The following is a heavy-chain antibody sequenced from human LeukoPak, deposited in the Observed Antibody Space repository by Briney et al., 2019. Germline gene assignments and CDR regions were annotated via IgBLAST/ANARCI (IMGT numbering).Heavy chain of an antibody. CDR1: GFTVSSNY. CDR3: AKDGSYVGYFDY. CDR2: ISGSGGST. Sequence: GGSLRLSCAASGFTVSSNYMSWVRQAPGKGLEWVSAISGSGGSTYYADSVKGRFTISRDNSKNTLYLQMNSLRAEDTAVYYCAKDGSYVGYFDYWGQGTLVTVSS. V-gene: IGHV3-23*01. D-gene: IGHD2-15*01. J-gene: IGHJ4*02.